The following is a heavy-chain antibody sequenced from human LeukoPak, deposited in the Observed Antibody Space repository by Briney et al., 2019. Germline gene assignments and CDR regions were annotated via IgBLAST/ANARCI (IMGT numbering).Heavy chain of an antibody. CDR1: GYSISRGYY. CDR3: ARDSYGGGECAASAVDN. D-gene: IGHD2-21*01. J-gene: IGHJ4*02. V-gene: IGHV4-38-2*01. CDR2: IYHSGST. Sequence: SETLSLTCAVSGYSISRGYYWGWFRQPPGKGLEWFGRIYHSGSTYSTPSLKSRVTISVDTSKNRFSLKLSSVTAADTAVYYCARDSYGGGECAASAVDNCGEGTLWTVSS.